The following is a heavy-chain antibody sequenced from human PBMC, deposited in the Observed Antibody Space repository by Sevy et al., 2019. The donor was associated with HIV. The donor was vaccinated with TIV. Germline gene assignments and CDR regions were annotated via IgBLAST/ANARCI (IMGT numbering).Heavy chain of an antibody. J-gene: IGHJ4*02. CDR3: ARNDGDYPDYYFDS. V-gene: IGHV7-4-1*02. CDR1: GYTFSNYG. CDR2: INTKVAVP. Sequence: ASVKVSCKASGYTFSNYGLHWLRQAPGQGLEWMGRINTKVAVPTYAQGFTGRLVFSLDTSVSTAYLQINGLRSEETAVYFCARNDGDYPDYYFDSWGQGSLVTVSS. D-gene: IGHD4-17*01.